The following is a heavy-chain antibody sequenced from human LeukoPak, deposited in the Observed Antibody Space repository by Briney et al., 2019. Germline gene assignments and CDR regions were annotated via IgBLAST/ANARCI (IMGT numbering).Heavy chain of an antibody. J-gene: IGHJ3*02. CDR1: GGSISSYY. Sequence: SETLSLTCTVSGGSISSYYWSWIRQPPGKGLEWIGYIYYSGSTNYNPSLKSRVTISVDTSKNQFSLKLSSVTAADTAVYYCARLDSGGFIWGQGTMVTVSS. CDR2: IYYSGST. V-gene: IGHV4-59*08. CDR3: ARLDSGGFI. D-gene: IGHD3-22*01.